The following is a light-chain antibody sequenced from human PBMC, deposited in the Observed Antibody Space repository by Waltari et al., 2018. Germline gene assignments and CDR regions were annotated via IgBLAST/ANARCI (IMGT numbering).Light chain of an antibody. CDR2: SDN. CDR3: AAWDDSLNGWV. V-gene: IGLV1-44*01. J-gene: IGLJ3*02. Sequence: QSLLTQPPSASGTPGQRVTISCSGSSSNIGGNSVIWYQQVPGTAPKVLIFSDNQRPSAVPDRIAGAKSGTSASLAISGLQSEDETDYYCAAWDDSLNGWVFGGGTRLTVL. CDR1: SSNIGGNS.